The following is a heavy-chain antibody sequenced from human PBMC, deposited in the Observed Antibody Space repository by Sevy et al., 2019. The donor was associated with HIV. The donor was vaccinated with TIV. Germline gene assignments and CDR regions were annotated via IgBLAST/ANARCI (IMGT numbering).Heavy chain of an antibody. Sequence: GESLKISCKGSGYSFTSYWIGWVRQMPGKGLEWMGIIYPGDYDTRYSPSFQGQVTISADKSISTAYLQWSSLKASDTATYYCARRRYYDSSGYYLDYWGQGTLVTVSS. CDR3: ARRRYYDSSGYYLDY. CDR1: GYSFTSYW. CDR2: IYPGDYDT. D-gene: IGHD3-22*01. J-gene: IGHJ4*02. V-gene: IGHV5-51*01.